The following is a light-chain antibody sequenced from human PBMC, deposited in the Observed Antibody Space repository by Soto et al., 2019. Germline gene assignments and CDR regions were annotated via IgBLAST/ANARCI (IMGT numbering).Light chain of an antibody. V-gene: IGKV3-20*01. CDR2: GAS. Sequence: EIVLTQSPGTLSLSPGERATLSCRASQSVTSGYLGWYQQKPGQAPRLLIYGASSRATGISDRFSGSGSGKDFTLTISRLEPEDFAGYYCQQYYASPPMYTFGHGTKVDIK. CDR3: QQYYASPPMYT. J-gene: IGKJ2*01. CDR1: QSVTSGY.